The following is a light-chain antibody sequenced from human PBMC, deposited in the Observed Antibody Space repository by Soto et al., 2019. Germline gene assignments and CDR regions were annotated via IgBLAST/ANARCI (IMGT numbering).Light chain of an antibody. V-gene: IGLV2-8*01. CDR1: SSDVGRYNY. J-gene: IGLJ1*01. CDR3: SSYAGSSNV. CDR2: EVN. Sequence: QSAVTQPPSASGSPGQSVAISCTGTSSDVGRYNYVSWYQQHPGKAPKLMIYEVNKRPSGIPDRFSGSKSGNTASLTVSGLQAEDEADYYCSSYAGSSNVFGTGTKVTVL.